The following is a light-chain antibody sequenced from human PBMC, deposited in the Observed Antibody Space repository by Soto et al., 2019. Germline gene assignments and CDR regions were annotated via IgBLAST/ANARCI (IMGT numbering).Light chain of an antibody. Sequence: QLVLTQPPSASGTPGQRVSISCSGSSSNIGSNPVNWYQQVPGTAPKLLIYSNNQRPSGVPDRFSGSKSGTSASLAISGLQSEDEADYYCAAWDDSLNGVVFGGGTKVTVL. V-gene: IGLV1-44*01. CDR2: SNN. J-gene: IGLJ2*01. CDR3: AAWDDSLNGVV. CDR1: SSNIGSNP.